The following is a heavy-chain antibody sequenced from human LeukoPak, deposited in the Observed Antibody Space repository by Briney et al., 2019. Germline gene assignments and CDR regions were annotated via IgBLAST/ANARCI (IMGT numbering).Heavy chain of an antibody. Sequence: GGSLRLSCAASGFTFSSYAMHWVRQAPGKGLEYVSAISSNGGSTYYANSVKGRFTISRDNSKNTLYLQMGSLRAEDMAVYYCARGSAAAGLDYWGQGTLVTVSS. D-gene: IGHD6-13*01. J-gene: IGHJ4*02. CDR2: ISSNGGST. CDR3: ARGSAAAGLDY. V-gene: IGHV3-64*01. CDR1: GFTFSSYA.